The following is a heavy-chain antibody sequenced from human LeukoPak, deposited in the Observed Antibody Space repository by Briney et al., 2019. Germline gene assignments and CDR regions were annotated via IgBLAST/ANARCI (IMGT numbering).Heavy chain of an antibody. D-gene: IGHD6-13*01. V-gene: IGHV3-21*01. CDR3: AREDASSWDY. J-gene: IGHJ4*02. Sequence: GGSLRLSCAASGFTFSIYSMDWVRQAPGKGLEWVSSIISSGSYIYYADSVKGRFTISRDNAKNSLYLQMNSLRAEDTAVYYCAREDASSWDYWGQGILVTVSS. CDR2: IISSGSYI. CDR1: GFTFSIYS.